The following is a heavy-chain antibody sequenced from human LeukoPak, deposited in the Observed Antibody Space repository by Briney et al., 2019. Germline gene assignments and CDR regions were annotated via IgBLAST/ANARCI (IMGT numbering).Heavy chain of an antibody. CDR1: GYNFNSYG. D-gene: IGHD3-3*01. CDR3: ARDQGRSLEWLFANY. Sequence: GASVKVSCKTSGYNFNSYGISWVRQTPGQGLEWMGWISTYNGNTKYAQKVQGRVTMTTDTSTSAAYMELRSLRSDDTAVYYCARDQGRSLEWLFANYWGQGTLVTVSS. V-gene: IGHV1-18*01. J-gene: IGHJ4*02. CDR2: ISTYNGNT.